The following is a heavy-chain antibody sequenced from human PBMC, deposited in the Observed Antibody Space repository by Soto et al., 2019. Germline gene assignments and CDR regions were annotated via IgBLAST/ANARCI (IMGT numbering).Heavy chain of an antibody. V-gene: IGHV6-1*01. CDR1: GDSVSSNSAA. J-gene: IGHJ5*01. CDR3: ARVYYDSSARENWFDS. CDR2: TYYRSKWYN. D-gene: IGHD3-22*01. Sequence: SQTLSLTCAISGDSVSSNSAAWNWIRQSPSRGLEWRGRTYYRSKWYNDYAVSVKSRITINPDTSKNQFSLQLNSVTPEDTAVYYCARVYYDSSARENWFDSLGHGTLVTVS.